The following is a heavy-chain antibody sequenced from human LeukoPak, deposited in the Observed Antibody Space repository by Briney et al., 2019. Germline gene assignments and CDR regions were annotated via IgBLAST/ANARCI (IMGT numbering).Heavy chain of an antibody. Sequence: GASVKVSCKASGYTFTGYYMHWVRQAPGQGLEWMGWINPNSGGQNYAQKFQGRVTRTRDTSISTAYMELSRLRSDDTAVYYCARGSTYQLLYACSHWGQGTLVTVSS. CDR2: INPNSGGQ. J-gene: IGHJ4*02. D-gene: IGHD2-2*02. CDR3: ARGSTYQLLYACSH. V-gene: IGHV1-2*02. CDR1: GYTFTGYY.